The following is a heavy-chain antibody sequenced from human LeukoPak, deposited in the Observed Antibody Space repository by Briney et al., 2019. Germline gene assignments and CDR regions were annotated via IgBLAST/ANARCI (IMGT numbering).Heavy chain of an antibody. Sequence: GRSLRLSCAASGFTFSSYGMHWVRQAPGKGLEWVAVIWYDGSNKYYADSVKGRFTISRDNSKNTLYLQMNSLRAVDTAVYYCARDGGVYDSSGYLVDPWGQGTLVTVSS. CDR3: ARDGGVYDSSGYLVDP. CDR1: GFTFSSYG. V-gene: IGHV3-33*01. J-gene: IGHJ5*02. D-gene: IGHD3-22*01. CDR2: IWYDGSNK.